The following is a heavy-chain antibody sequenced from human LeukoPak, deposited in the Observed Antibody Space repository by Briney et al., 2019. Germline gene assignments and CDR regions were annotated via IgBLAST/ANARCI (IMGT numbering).Heavy chain of an antibody. CDR1: GYTFKNYG. J-gene: IGHJ3*02. D-gene: IGHD5-12*01. V-gene: IGHV1-18*01. Sequence: ASVKVSCKASGYTFKNYGISWVRQAPGQGLEWMGWISAYNGNTNYAQKFQGRDTMTTDTSTDTAYVEVRSLRSDDTALYYCARISLSGFWSTLNAFDIWGQGTMVTVSP. CDR2: ISAYNGNT. CDR3: ARISLSGFWSTLNAFDI.